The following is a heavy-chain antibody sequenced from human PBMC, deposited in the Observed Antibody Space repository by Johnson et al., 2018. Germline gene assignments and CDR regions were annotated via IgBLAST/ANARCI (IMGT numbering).Heavy chain of an antibody. CDR1: GYSFTSYW. V-gene: IGHV5-51*01. Sequence: VQLVQSGAEVKKPGESLKISCKGSGYSFTSYWIGWVRQMPGKGLEWMGIIYPGDSDTRYSPSFQGQVTISADKSISTAYLQWSSLKASDTAMYYCARPSEHCSSTSCYLADAFDIWGQGTMVTVAS. CDR3: ARPSEHCSSTSCYLADAFDI. D-gene: IGHD2-2*01. J-gene: IGHJ3*02. CDR2: IYPGDSDT.